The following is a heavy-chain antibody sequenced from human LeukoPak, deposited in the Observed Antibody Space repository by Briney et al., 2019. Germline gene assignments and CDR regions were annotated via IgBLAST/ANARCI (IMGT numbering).Heavy chain of an antibody. D-gene: IGHD6-6*01. V-gene: IGHV1-69*13. J-gene: IGHJ4*02. Sequence: SVKVSCKASGGTFSSYAISWVRQAPGQGLEWMGGIIPIFGTANYAQKFQGRVTITADESTSTAYMELSSLRSEDTAVYYCATRPQTSTVQYSRSDYWGQGTLVTVSS. CDR2: IIPIFGTA. CDR3: ATRPQTSTVQYSRSDY. CDR1: GGTFSSYA.